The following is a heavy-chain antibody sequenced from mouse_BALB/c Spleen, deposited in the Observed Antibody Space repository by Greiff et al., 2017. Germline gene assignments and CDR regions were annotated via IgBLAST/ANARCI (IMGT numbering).Heavy chain of an antibody. CDR2: ISSGGSYT. D-gene: IGHD2-14*01. CDR1: GFTFSSYA. Sequence: EVMLVESGGGLVKPGGSLKLSCAASGFTFSSYAMSWVRQTPEKRLEWVATISSGGSYTYYPDSVKGRFTISRDNAKNTLYLQMSSLRSEDTAMYYGGRQKGVRGGFAYWGQGTLVTVSA. J-gene: IGHJ3*01. CDR3: GRQKGVRGGFAY. V-gene: IGHV5-9-3*01.